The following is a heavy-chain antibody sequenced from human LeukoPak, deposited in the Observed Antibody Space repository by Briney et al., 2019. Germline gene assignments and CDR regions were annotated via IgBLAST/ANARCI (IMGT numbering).Heavy chain of an antibody. CDR1: GFTFSSYA. V-gene: IGHV3-23*01. D-gene: IGHD3-22*01. J-gene: IGHJ4*02. CDR2: ISGSGGST. Sequence: GGSLRLSCAASGFTFSSYAMSWVRQAPGKGLEWVSAISGSGGSTYYADSVKGRFTISRDNSKNTLYLQMNSLRAEDTGVYYCAASWVDYYDSSGYPQWWGQGTLVTVSS. CDR3: AASWVDYYDSSGYPQW.